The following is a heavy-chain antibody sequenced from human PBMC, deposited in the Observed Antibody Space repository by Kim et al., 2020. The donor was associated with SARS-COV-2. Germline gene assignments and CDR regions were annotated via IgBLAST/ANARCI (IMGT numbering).Heavy chain of an antibody. J-gene: IGHJ4*02. D-gene: IGHD3-22*01. Sequence: NKYYGDSVRGRFTTSRDNSRNTLYLQVDSLRAEDTAVYYCAKDRGSGYSDYWGQGTLVTVSS. CDR3: AKDRGSGYSDY. CDR2: NK. V-gene: IGHV3-33*06.